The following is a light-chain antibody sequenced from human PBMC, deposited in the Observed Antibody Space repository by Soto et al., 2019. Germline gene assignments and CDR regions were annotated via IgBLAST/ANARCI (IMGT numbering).Light chain of an antibody. J-gene: IGKJ1*01. V-gene: IGKV1-5*03. Sequence: DIQMTQSPSTLSGSVGDRVTITCRASQTISSWLAWYQQKPGKAPKLLIYKASTLKIGFPSRFSGSGSGTEFTLTISSLQPDDFATYYCQHYNGYSEAFGQGTKVELK. CDR1: QTISSW. CDR3: QHYNGYSEA. CDR2: KAS.